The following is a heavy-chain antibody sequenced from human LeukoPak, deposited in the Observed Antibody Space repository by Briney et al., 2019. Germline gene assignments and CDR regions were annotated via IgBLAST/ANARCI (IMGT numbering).Heavy chain of an antibody. CDR3: ACVLTGYFDY. V-gene: IGHV3-53*01. J-gene: IGHJ4*02. Sequence: GGSLRLSCAASGFTVSSTYMSWVRQAPGKGLEWVSVIYSGGSTYYADSVKGRFTFSRDSSKNTLYPQMNSLRAEDTAVYYCACVLTGYFDYWGQGTLVTVSS. CDR1: GFTVSSTY. CDR2: IYSGGST. D-gene: IGHD3-9*01.